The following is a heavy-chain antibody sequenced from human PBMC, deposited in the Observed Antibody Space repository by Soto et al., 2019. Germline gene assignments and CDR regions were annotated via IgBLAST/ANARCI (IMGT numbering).Heavy chain of an antibody. D-gene: IGHD6-13*01. Sequence: PGWSLRLSCTASGFTFGDYAMSWVRQAPGKGLEWVGFIRSKAYGGTTEYAASVKGRFTISRDDSKSIAYLQMNSLKTEDTAVYYCTSFSSSWSQTLPTWFAPWGQGT. CDR3: TSFSSSWSQTLPTWFAP. J-gene: IGHJ5*02. V-gene: IGHV3-49*04. CDR1: GFTFGDYA. CDR2: IRSKAYGGTT.